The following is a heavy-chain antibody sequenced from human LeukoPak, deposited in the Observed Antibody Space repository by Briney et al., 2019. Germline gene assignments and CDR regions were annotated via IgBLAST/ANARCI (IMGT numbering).Heavy chain of an antibody. CDR2: ISSSSSYI. CDR1: GFTFSSDS. V-gene: IGHV3-21*01. J-gene: IGHJ4*02. Sequence: GGSLRLSCAASGFTFSSDSMNWVRQAPGKGLEWVSSISSSSSYIYYADSVKGRFTISGDKAKNSLYLQMNSLRAEVTAVYYCASEHDYGDSADYWGQGTLVTVSS. D-gene: IGHD4-17*01. CDR3: ASEHDYGDSADY.